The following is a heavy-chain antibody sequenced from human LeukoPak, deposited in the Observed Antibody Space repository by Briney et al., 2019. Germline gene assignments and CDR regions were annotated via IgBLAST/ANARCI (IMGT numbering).Heavy chain of an antibody. CDR2: IYYSGST. V-gene: IGHV4-39*07. D-gene: IGHD5-24*01. CDR1: GGSISSSSYY. J-gene: IGHJ4*02. Sequence: SETLSLTCTVSGGSISSSSYYWGWIRQPPGKGLEWIGSIYYSGSTYYNPSLKSRVTISVDKSKNQFSLKLSSVTAADTAVYYCAEGHDGYSDYWGQGTLVTVSS. CDR3: AEGHDGYSDY.